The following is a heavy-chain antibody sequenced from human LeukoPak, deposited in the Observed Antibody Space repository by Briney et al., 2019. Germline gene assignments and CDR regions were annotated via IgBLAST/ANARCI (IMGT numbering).Heavy chain of an antibody. CDR2: IYYSGSA. Sequence: SETLSLTCTVSGGSISSSSYYWGWIRQPPGKGLEWIGSIYYSGSAYYNPSLKSRVTISVDTSKNQFSLKLSSVTAADTAVYYCARGGTGYSGYLDYWGQGTLVTVSS. D-gene: IGHD5-12*01. J-gene: IGHJ4*02. CDR1: GGSISSSSYY. CDR3: ARGGTGYSGYLDY. V-gene: IGHV4-39*01.